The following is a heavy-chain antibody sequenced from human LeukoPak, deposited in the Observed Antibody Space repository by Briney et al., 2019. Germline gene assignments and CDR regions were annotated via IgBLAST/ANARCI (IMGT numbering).Heavy chain of an antibody. CDR1: GYTFTSCD. CDR2: MNPNSGNT. J-gene: IGHJ5*02. CDR3: ARDCGSGPFDP. Sequence: GASVEVSCKASGYTFTSCDINWVRQATGQGLEWMGWMNPNSGNTGYAEKFQGRVTMTRNTSISTAYMELSSLRSEDTAVYYCARDCGSGPFDPWGQGTLVTVSS. D-gene: IGHD3-10*01. V-gene: IGHV1-8*01.